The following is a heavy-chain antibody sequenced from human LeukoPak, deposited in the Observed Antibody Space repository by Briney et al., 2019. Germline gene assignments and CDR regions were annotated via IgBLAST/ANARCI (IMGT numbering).Heavy chain of an antibody. CDR3: AKDWPGYCSGGSCPSNFDY. J-gene: IGHJ4*02. CDR2: ISYDGSNK. D-gene: IGHD2-15*01. Sequence: PGGSLRLSCAASGFTFSSYGMHWVRQAPGKGLEWVAVISYDGSNKYYADSVKGRFTISRDNSKNTLYLQMNSLRAEDTAVYYCAKDWPGYCSGGSCPSNFDYWGQGTLVTVSS. V-gene: IGHV3-30*18. CDR1: GFTFSSYG.